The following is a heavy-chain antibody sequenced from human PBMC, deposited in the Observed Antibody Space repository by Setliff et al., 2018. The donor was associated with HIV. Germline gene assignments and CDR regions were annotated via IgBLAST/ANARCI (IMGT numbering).Heavy chain of an antibody. CDR2: INPKSDGT. J-gene: IGHJ4*02. V-gene: IGHV1-2*04. CDR3: ARDPVAGPFDY. Sequence: GASVKVSCKASGYSFTDYYIHWVRQAPGQGLGWMGWINPKSDGTNYAQKFQGWITMTRDTSISTAYMELSRLRSDDTAVYYCARDPVAGPFDYWGQGTLVTVSS. D-gene: IGHD6-19*01. CDR1: GYSFTDYY.